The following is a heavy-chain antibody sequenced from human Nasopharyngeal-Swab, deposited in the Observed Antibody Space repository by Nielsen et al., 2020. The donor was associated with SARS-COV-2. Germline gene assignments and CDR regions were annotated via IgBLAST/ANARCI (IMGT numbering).Heavy chain of an antibody. CDR3: TTDFYFDY. V-gene: IGHV3-73*01. Sequence: GGSLRLSCAASGFIFSASAMHWVRQAPGKGLEWLGRIGDKDHNYATTYGASVKGRFTISRDDSKNTVFLQMDSLKTEDTALYYCTTDFYFDYWGQGTLVTVSS. J-gene: IGHJ4*02. CDR1: GFIFSASA. CDR2: IGDKDHNYAT.